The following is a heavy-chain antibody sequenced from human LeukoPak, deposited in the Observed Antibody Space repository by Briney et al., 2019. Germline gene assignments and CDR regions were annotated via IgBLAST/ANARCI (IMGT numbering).Heavy chain of an antibody. V-gene: IGHV4-59*01. CDR3: AREDSKSLLYYYDSSGSS. J-gene: IGHJ4*02. D-gene: IGHD3-22*01. Sequence: SETLSLTCTVSGGSISGYYWSWIRQPPGKGLEWIGYLYYSGSTDYNPSLKSRVTISVDTSKNQVSLKLRSVTAADTAVYYCAREDSKSLLYYYDSSGSSWGQGTLVTVSS. CDR2: LYYSGST. CDR1: GGSISGYY.